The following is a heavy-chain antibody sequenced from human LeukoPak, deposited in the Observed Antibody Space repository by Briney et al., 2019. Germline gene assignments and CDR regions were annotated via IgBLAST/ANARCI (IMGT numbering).Heavy chain of an antibody. CDR3: ARGPHADIVVVPAAPYNWFDP. J-gene: IGHJ5*02. CDR1: GFIFSRYE. Sequence: GGSLRLSCTGSGFIFSRYEMNWVRQAPGKGLEWVSSISSSSSYIYYADSVKGRFTISRDNAKNSLYLQMNSLRAEDTAVYYCARGPHADIVVVPAAPYNWFDPWGQGTLVTVSS. V-gene: IGHV3-21*01. CDR2: ISSSSSYI. D-gene: IGHD2-2*01.